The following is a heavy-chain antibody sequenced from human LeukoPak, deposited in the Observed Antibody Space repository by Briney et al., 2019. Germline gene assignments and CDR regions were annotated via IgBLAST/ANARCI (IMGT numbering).Heavy chain of an antibody. CDR2: ISAYNGNT. V-gene: IGHV1-18*04. CDR3: ARGRSSWYADY. J-gene: IGHJ4*02. CDR1: GYTFTGYY. Sequence: ASVKVSCKASGYTFTGYYMHWVRQAPGQGLEWMGWISAYNGNTNYAQKLQGRVTMTTDTSTSTAYMELRSLRSDDTAVYYCARGRSSWYADYWGQGTLVTVSS. D-gene: IGHD6-13*01.